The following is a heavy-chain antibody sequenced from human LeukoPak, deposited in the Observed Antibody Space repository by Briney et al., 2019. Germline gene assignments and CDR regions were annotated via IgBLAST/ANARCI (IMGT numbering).Heavy chain of an antibody. V-gene: IGHV4-59*01. Sequence: PSEILSLTCSVSGGSLSTFYWSWIRQAPGKGLEWIGYIYYGGTTNYNPSLKRRVTISAHTSKNQFSLRLTSVTAADTAVYYCARENSRRLDSWGQGALVTVSS. CDR1: GGSLSTFY. CDR2: IYYGGTT. J-gene: IGHJ4*02. D-gene: IGHD1-26*01. CDR3: ARENSRRLDS.